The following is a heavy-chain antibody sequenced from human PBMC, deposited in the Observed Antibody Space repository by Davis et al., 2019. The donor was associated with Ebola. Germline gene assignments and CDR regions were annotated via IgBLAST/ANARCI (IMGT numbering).Heavy chain of an antibody. D-gene: IGHD3-10*02. CDR2: INTSGDAR. CDR1: GFTFTSYS. CDR3: VRDYLFAFDS. J-gene: IGHJ4*02. Sequence: PGGSLRLSCVTSGFTFTSYSFNWIRQPPGQGLEWIAHINTSGDARVYADSVRGRFTISRDDAANSLSLQMDSLKHEDTAVYYCVRDYLFAFDSWGQGTPVTVSS. V-gene: IGHV3-48*02.